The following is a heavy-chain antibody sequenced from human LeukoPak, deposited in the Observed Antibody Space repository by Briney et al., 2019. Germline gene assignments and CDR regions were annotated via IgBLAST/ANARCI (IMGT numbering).Heavy chain of an antibody. J-gene: IGHJ4*02. D-gene: IGHD1-14*01. Sequence: GGSLRLSCAASGFTFSSYGMHWVRQAPGKGLEWVAIIWYDGSNKYYADSVKGRFTISRDNSTNTLYLQMNNLRAEDTAVYYCAKDPSTEPFVWGQGTLVTVSS. CDR2: IWYDGSNK. CDR1: GFTFSSYG. V-gene: IGHV3-30*02. CDR3: AKDPSTEPFV.